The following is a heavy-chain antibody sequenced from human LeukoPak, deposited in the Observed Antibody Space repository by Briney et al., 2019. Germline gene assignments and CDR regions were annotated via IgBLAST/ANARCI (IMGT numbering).Heavy chain of an antibody. V-gene: IGHV4-39*07. CDR1: GASISGSGYY. CDR3: ARGPGYSGSYYGDDY. J-gene: IGHJ4*02. Sequence: SETLSLTCAVSGASISGSGYYWGWIRQPPGKGLEWIGSIYHSGSTYYNPSLKSRVTISVDTSKNQFSLKLSSVTAADTAVYYCARGPGYSGSYYGDDYWGQGTLVTVSS. D-gene: IGHD1-26*01. CDR2: IYHSGST.